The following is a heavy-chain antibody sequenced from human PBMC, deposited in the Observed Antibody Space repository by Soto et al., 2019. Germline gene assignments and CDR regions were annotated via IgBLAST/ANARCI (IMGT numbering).Heavy chain of an antibody. V-gene: IGHV5-51*01. CDR2: VYPGDSDT. CDR1: GYIFTSYW. J-gene: IGHJ4*02. Sequence: GESLKISCKASGYIFTSYWIGWVRQMPGKGLEWLGIVYPGDSDTRYSPSFQGQVTISADKSISTAYLQWSSLKASDTAMYYCARHNGNTAYDYAEDWGQGTLVPVS. CDR3: ARHNGNTAYDYAED. D-gene: IGHD5-12*01.